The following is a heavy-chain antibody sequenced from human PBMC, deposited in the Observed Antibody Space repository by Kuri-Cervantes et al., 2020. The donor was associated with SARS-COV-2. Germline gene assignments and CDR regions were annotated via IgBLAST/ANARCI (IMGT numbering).Heavy chain of an antibody. D-gene: IGHD2-21*01. CDR2: ITPFNGNT. J-gene: IGHJ3*02. CDR1: GYTFTYRF. Sequence: SVKVSCKVSGYTFTYRFLHWVRQAPGQAPEWMGWITPFNGNTNYAQKFQDRVTITRDRSASTAYMELSSLRSEDTAMYYCARSGPGAISREDDAFDIWGQGTMVTVSS. V-gene: IGHV1-45*02. CDR3: ARSGPGAISREDDAFDI.